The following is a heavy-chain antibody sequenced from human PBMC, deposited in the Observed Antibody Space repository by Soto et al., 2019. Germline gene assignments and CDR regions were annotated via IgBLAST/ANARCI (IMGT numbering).Heavy chain of an antibody. D-gene: IGHD2-21*01. J-gene: IGHJ2*01. CDR2: IIPMLAAP. Sequence: SVKVSCKASGGSFRTYAINWVRQAPGQGLEWMGGIIPMLAAPTYAQKFQGRLTITADESTTTVYMELSSLTSEDTAVYYCARVGPPSPSVIWFFDLWGRGTLVTVS. CDR1: GGSFRTYA. V-gene: IGHV1-69*13. CDR3: ARVGPPSPSVIWFFDL.